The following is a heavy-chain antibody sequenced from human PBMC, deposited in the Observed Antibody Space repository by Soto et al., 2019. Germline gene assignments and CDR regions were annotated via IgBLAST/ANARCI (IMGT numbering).Heavy chain of an antibody. CDR1: GGSIGTYY. CDR2: IYYRGNT. D-gene: IGHD3-9*01. V-gene: IGHV4-59*08. CDR3: ARHPGYYDILTGYTTYDFDY. J-gene: IGHJ4*02. Sequence: QVQLQESGPGLVKPSETLSLTCTVSGGSIGTYYWSWIRQPPGKGLEWIGYIYYRGNTDYNPSLKSRVTLSLDTPKTQFSLKLSSVTAADTAVYYCARHPGYYDILTGYTTYDFDYWGQGILVTVSS.